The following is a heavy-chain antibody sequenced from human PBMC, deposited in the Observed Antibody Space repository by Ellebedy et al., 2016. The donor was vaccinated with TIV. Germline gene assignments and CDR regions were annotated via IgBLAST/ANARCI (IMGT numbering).Heavy chain of an antibody. J-gene: IGHJ6*02. CDR2: ISDDGKSI. CDR1: GFTFSSYA. D-gene: IGHD3-9*01. Sequence: GESLKISCAASGFTFSSYAMHWVRQAPGKGLEWVAVISDDGKSIYYADSVKGRFTISRDNAKNSLYLQMNSLRAEDTAVYHCVRDLVLYFDWAPVMDVWGQGTTVTVSS. V-gene: IGHV3-30*07. CDR3: VRDLVLYFDWAPVMDV.